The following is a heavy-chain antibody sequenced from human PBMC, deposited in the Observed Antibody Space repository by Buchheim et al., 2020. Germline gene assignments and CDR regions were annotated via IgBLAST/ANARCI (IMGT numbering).Heavy chain of an antibody. Sequence: EVQLVESGGGLVQPGGSLRLSCAASGFTFSSYSMNWVRQAPGKGLEWVSYISSSSSTIYYADSVKGRFPISRDNAKNLLYLQMNSLRDEDTAVYYCASTDSSGYYYPGGAFDIWGQGT. V-gene: IGHV3-48*02. D-gene: IGHD3-22*01. CDR2: ISSSSSTI. CDR3: ASTDSSGYYYPGGAFDI. J-gene: IGHJ3*02. CDR1: GFTFSSYS.